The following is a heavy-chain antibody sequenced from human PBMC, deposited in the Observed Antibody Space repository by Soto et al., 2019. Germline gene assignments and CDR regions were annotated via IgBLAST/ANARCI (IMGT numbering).Heavy chain of an antibody. J-gene: IGHJ3*01. CDR2: IKSKTDGGTT. Sequence: EVQLVESGGGLVKPGGSLRLSCAASGFAFSNAWMNWVRQAPGKGLEWVARIKSKTDGGTTDYAAPVTGRFTNSRDDSKNTLYLQMSSLTTEDTAVYYCPTRNYQSKDAFDLWGQGTMVTVSS. CDR3: PTRNYQSKDAFDL. D-gene: IGHD1-7*01. CDR1: GFAFSNAW. V-gene: IGHV3-15*07.